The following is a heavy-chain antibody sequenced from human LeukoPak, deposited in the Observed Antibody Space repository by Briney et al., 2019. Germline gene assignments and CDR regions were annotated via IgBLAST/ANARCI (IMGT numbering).Heavy chain of an antibody. V-gene: IGHV3-23*01. J-gene: IGHJ4*02. Sequence: PGGSLRLSCAASGFTVSSNYMSWVRLAPGKGLEWVSTISGSGDYTFYADSVKGRFTISRDNSKNTLYLQMNSLRAEDTAIYYCARDCYSGPFDYWGQGTLVAVSS. CDR1: GFTVSSNY. CDR2: ISGSGDYT. CDR3: ARDCYSGPFDY. D-gene: IGHD2-21*02.